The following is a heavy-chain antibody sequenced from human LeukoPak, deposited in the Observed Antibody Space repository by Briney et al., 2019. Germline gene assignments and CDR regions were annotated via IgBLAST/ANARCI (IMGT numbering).Heavy chain of an antibody. V-gene: IGHV1-18*01. CDR1: GYTFTSYG. J-gene: IGHJ5*02. D-gene: IGHD2-15*01. CDR2: IGAYNGNT. Sequence: GASVKVSCKASGYTFTSYGISWVRQAPGQGLEWMGWIGAYNGNTNYAQKLQGRVTMTTDTSTSTAYMELRSLRSDDTAVYYCALHRYCSGGSCTRPPYNWFDPWGQGTLVTVSS. CDR3: ALHRYCSGGSCTRPPYNWFDP.